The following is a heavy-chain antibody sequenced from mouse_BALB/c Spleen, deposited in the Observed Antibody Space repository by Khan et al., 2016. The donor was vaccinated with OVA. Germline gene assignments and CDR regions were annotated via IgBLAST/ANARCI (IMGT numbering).Heavy chain of an antibody. V-gene: IGHV1-4*01. CDR3: ARRGLNGIFVY. CDR1: RYSFITYR. D-gene: IGHD1-3*01. J-gene: IGHJ3*01. CDR2: IDPSTGYA. Sequence: QVQLKQSGAELAKPGASLKMSCTASRYSFITYRIHWVKQRPGQGLEWIGYIDPSTGYAEYNQKFTDKATLTADKSSSTAYMQLTSLTSEDSAVYYCARRGLNGIFVYWGQGTLVTVSA.